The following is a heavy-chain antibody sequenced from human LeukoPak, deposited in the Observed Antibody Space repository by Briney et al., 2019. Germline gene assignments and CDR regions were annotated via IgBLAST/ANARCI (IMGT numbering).Heavy chain of an antibody. D-gene: IGHD2-2*01. V-gene: IGHV3-30-3*02. Sequence: AGGSLRLSCAASGFTFSSYAMHWVRQAPGKGLEWVAVISYDGSNKYYADSVKGRFTISRDNSKNTLYLQMNSLRAEDTAVYYCAKCPVVPAAPGFAEYFQHWGQGTLVTVSS. CDR1: GFTFSSYA. J-gene: IGHJ1*01. CDR3: AKCPVVPAAPGFAEYFQH. CDR2: ISYDGSNK.